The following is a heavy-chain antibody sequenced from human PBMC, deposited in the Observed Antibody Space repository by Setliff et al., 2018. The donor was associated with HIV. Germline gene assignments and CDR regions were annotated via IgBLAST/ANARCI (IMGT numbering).Heavy chain of an antibody. V-gene: IGHV3-48*01. J-gene: IGHJ1*01. CDR3: ARDSSSWSWAEYFQF. CDR2: ISSSGFPI. CDR1: GFTFSTYG. Sequence: GGSLRLSCEASGFTFSTYGMNWVRHAPGKGLEWVAQISSSGFPIYYADSVRGRFTASRDNGKNSLYLQMNSRRAEDTAIYYCARDSSSWSWAEYFQFWGQGTPVTVSS. D-gene: IGHD6-13*01.